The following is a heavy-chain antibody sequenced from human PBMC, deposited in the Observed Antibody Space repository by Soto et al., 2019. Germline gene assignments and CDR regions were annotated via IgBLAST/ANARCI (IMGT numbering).Heavy chain of an antibody. Sequence: PGGNPRISCAASGFIFKMYWMHWVRQSPGKGLVWISRIYNDGTYSDYADSVRGRFTISRDNVNDTLYLQMNNLRAEDSGLYYCTSGPRPISPGTGAYCGQGTQVTVSA. D-gene: IGHD3-10*01. CDR1: GFIFKMYW. V-gene: IGHV3-74*01. CDR2: IYNDGTYS. J-gene: IGHJ4*02. CDR3: TSGPRPISPGTGAY.